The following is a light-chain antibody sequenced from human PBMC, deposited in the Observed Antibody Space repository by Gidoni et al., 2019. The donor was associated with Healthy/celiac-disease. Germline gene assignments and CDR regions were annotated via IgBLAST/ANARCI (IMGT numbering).Light chain of an antibody. J-gene: IGLJ1*01. CDR2: DVS. V-gene: IGLV2-14*01. CDR3: SSYTSSSTLESV. Sequence: QSALTQPASVSGSPGPSLTISCTGTSSDVGGYNYVSWYQQHPGKAPKLMIYDVSNRPSGVSNRFSGSKSGNTASLTISGLQAEDEADYYCSSYTSSSTLESVFGTGTKVTVL. CDR1: SSDVGGYNY.